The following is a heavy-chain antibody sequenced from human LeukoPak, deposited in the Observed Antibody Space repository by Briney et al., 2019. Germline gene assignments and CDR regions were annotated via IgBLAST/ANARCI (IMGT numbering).Heavy chain of an antibody. D-gene: IGHD6-13*01. V-gene: IGHV3-53*01. Sequence: GGSLRLSCAASGFTVSSNYMSWVRQAPGKGLEWVSVIYSGGSTYYADSVKGRFTISRDNSKNTLYLQMNSLRAEDTAVYYCALNSSPRTKLSYYFDYWGQGTLVTVSS. CDR2: IYSGGST. CDR3: ALNSSPRTKLSYYFDY. CDR1: GFTVSSNY. J-gene: IGHJ4*02.